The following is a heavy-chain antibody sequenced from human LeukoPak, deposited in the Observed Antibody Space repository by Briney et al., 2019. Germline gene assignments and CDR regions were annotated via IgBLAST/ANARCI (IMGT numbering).Heavy chain of an antibody. J-gene: IGHJ4*02. Sequence: GESLKISCKGSGYSFTNYWIGWVRQMPGKGLEWMGIIYPGDSDTRYSPSFQGQVTISADKSISTAYLQWSSLKASDTAMYYCARLDSSGYYYRYYFDYWGQGTLVTVSS. CDR3: ARLDSSGYYYRYYFDY. CDR2: IYPGDSDT. CDR1: GYSFTNYW. D-gene: IGHD3-22*01. V-gene: IGHV5-51*01.